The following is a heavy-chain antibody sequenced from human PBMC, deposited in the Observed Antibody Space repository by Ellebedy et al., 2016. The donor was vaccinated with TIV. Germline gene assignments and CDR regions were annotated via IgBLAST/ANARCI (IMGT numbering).Heavy chain of an antibody. D-gene: IGHD4-23*01. J-gene: IGHJ4*02. CDR1: GGTFSSYG. Sequence: SVKVSXKASGGTFSSYGFSWVRQAPGQGLEWMGGIIPIFGTTNYAQKFQGRVTLTADESTSAAFMELSSLRSEDTAVYYCVRVGGDYWGQGTLVTVSS. CDR2: IIPIFGTT. V-gene: IGHV1-69*13. CDR3: VRVGGDY.